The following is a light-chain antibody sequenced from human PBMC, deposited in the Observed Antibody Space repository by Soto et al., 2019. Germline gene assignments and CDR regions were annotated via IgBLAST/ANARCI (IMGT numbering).Light chain of an antibody. CDR3: CSSAGSYTFVV. J-gene: IGLJ2*01. CDR1: SSDVGGYNY. V-gene: IGLV2-11*01. Sequence: QSALTQPRSVSGSPGQSVTISCTGTSSDVGGYNYVSWYQQHPGKASKLMIYDVSNRPSGVPDRFSGSKSGNTASLTISGLQAEDEADYYCCSSAGSYTFVVFGGGTKLTVL. CDR2: DVS.